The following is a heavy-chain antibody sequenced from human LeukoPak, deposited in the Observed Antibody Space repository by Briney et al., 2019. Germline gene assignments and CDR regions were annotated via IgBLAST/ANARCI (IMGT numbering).Heavy chain of an antibody. Sequence: SETLSLTCAVSGGSISSSNWWSWVRQPPGKGLEWIGEIYHSGSTNYNPSLKSRVTISVDTSKNQFSLKLSSVTAADTAVYYCARGATGYYYYYYYMDVWGKGTTVTVSS. V-gene: IGHV4-4*02. CDR3: ARGATGYYYYYYYMDV. CDR1: GGSISSSNW. CDR2: IYHSGST. J-gene: IGHJ6*03.